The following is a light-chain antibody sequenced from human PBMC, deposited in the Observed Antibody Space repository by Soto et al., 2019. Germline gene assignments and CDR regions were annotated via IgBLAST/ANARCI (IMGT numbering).Light chain of an antibody. CDR2: VAS. CDR3: QQLKSYTT. CDR1: QDIRNY. Sequence: DIQLTQSPSFLSASVGDRVSITCRASQDIRNYLAWYQQKPGKAPKLLIYVASTLQSGIPTRFSGSGSGTEFTLTISSLQHEAVATYYCQQLKSYTTFGQGTKMEIK. J-gene: IGKJ2*01. V-gene: IGKV1-9*01.